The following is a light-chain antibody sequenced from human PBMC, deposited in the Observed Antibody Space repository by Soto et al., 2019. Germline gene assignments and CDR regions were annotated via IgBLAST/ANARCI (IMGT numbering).Light chain of an antibody. CDR2: DVS. J-gene: IGLJ1*01. CDR1: RRDVGGYNY. Sequence: QSALTQPRSVSGSPGQSVTISCTGTRRDVGGYNYVSWYQQHPGKAPKRMIYDVSKRPSGGPDRFSGSKSGNTASLTISGLQAEDEADYYCCSYAGSYTFGYVFGTGTKVT. V-gene: IGLV2-11*02. CDR3: CSYAGSYTFGYV.